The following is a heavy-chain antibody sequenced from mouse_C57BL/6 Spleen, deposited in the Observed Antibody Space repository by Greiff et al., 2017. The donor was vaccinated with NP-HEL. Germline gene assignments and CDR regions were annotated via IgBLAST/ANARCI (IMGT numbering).Heavy chain of an antibody. J-gene: IGHJ2*01. CDR3: ARMARTIN. V-gene: IGHV5-6-3*01. Sequence: EVKVVESGGGLVQPGGSLKLSCAASGFTFSSYGMSWVRQTPDKRLELVATINSNGGSTYYPDSVKGRFTISSDNAKNPLYLQMSSLKSEDTAMYYCARMARTINWGQGTTLTVAS. CDR2: INSNGGST. CDR1: GFTFSSYG.